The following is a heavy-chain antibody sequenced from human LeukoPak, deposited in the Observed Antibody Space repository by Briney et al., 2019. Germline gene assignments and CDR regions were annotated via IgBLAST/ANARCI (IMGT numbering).Heavy chain of an antibody. D-gene: IGHD2-8*01. J-gene: IGHJ3*02. Sequence: PGGSLRLSCAAAGFTFSSYAMHWVRQAPGKGLEWVAVISYDGSNKYYADSVKGRFTISRDNSKNTLYLQMNSLRAEDTAVYYCARGGLGRGLLIFDIWGQGTMVTVSS. CDR1: GFTFSSYA. CDR3: ARGGLGRGLLIFDI. CDR2: ISYDGSNK. V-gene: IGHV3-30*04.